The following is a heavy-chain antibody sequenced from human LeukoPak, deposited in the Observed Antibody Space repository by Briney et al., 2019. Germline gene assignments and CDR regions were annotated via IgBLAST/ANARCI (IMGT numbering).Heavy chain of an antibody. Sequence: SETLSLTCTVSGGSISSYYWSWIRQPPGKGLEWIGYIYYSGSTNYNPSLKSRVTISVDTSKNQFSLKLSSVTAADTAVYYCARPVSLGSYWYFDLWGRGTLVTASS. CDR2: IYYSGST. CDR3: ARPVSLGSYWYFDL. J-gene: IGHJ2*01. V-gene: IGHV4-59*08. CDR1: GGSISSYY. D-gene: IGHD3-16*02.